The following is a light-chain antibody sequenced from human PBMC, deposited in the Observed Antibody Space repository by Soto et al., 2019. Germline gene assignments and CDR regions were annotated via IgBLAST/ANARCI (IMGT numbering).Light chain of an antibody. CDR2: GAS. Sequence: EIVMTQSPATLSLSLGDRATLSCRASQSVSSYLAWYQQKPGQAPRLLIYGASTRATGITARFSGSGSETVFTLTISSLQSEDFAVYYCQQYNSWPPSYTFGQGTKLEIK. J-gene: IGKJ2*01. CDR3: QQYNSWPPSYT. V-gene: IGKV3-15*01. CDR1: QSVSSY.